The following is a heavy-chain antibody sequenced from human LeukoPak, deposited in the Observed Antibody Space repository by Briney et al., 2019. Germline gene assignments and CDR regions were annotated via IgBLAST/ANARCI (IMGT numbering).Heavy chain of an antibody. V-gene: IGHV4-59*06. J-gene: IGHJ4*02. CDR2: IYYSDS. CDR3: ARGVLTGYYGDFDY. Sequence: PSETLSLTCTVSGGSISSHYWSWIRQPPGKGLEWIGYIYYSDSYYNPSLKSRVSISVDTSKNQFSLNLNSETAADTAVYYCARGVLTGYYGDFDYWGQGTLVTVSS. CDR1: GGSISSHY. D-gene: IGHD3-9*01.